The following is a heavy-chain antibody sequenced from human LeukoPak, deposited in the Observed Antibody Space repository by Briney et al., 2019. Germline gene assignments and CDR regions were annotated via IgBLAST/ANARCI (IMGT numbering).Heavy chain of an antibody. CDR2: IYYTGST. Sequence: SETLSLTCTVSGGSISSSSYYWGWIRQPPGKGLEWIGYIYYTGSTNYNSSLKSRVTISVDTSKNQFSLKLSSVTAADTAVYYCASYLGELFAFDIWGQGTMVTVSS. D-gene: IGHD3-10*01. CDR1: GGSISSSSYY. J-gene: IGHJ3*02. CDR3: ASYLGELFAFDI. V-gene: IGHV4-61*05.